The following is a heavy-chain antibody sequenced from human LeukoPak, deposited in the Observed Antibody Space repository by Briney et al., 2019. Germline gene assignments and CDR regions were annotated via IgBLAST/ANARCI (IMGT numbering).Heavy chain of an antibody. Sequence: GGSLRLSCAASGLTFSSYSMNWVRQAPGKGLEWVSSISSSSSYIYYADSVKGRFTISRDNAKNSLYLQMNSLRAEDTAVYYCARATRGIAARLDDAFDIWGQGTMVTVSS. CDR3: ARATRGIAARLDDAFDI. D-gene: IGHD6-6*01. V-gene: IGHV3-21*01. CDR1: GLTFSSYS. J-gene: IGHJ3*02. CDR2: ISSSSSYI.